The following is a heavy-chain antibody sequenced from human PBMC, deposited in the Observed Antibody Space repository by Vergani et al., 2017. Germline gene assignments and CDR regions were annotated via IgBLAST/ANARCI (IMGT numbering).Heavy chain of an antibody. V-gene: IGHV7-4-1*02. CDR3: ARDPRVPEAPGGRFEY. CDR1: GYTFTTYA. D-gene: IGHD1-14*01. CDR2: INTNTGNP. J-gene: IGHJ4*02. Sequence: QVQLVHSGSELKKPGASVKVSCKASGYTFTTYAMNWVRQAPGQGLEWMGWINTNTGNPTYAPGFTGRFVFSMDTSVSTTYLHISSLEPEDTAVYYCARDPRVPEAPGGRFEYWGQGTLVTVSS.